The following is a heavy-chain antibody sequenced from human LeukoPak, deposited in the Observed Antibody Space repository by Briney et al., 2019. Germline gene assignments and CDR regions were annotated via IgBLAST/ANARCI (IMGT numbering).Heavy chain of an antibody. Sequence: PGGSLRLSCAASGFTFSSYAMSWVRQAPGKGLEWVSAISGSGGSTYYADSVKGRFTISRDNSKNTLYLQMNSLRVEDTAVYYCARGTVAGKAPYWGQGTLVTVSS. V-gene: IGHV3-23*01. CDR2: ISGSGGST. D-gene: IGHD6-19*01. J-gene: IGHJ4*02. CDR3: ARGTVAGKAPY. CDR1: GFTFSSYA.